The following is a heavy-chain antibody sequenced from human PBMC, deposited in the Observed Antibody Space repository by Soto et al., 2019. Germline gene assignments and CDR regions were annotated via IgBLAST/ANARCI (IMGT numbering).Heavy chain of an antibody. J-gene: IGHJ3*02. CDR2: ISSSSSYI. CDR3: ARDNDYVWGSYRFLGAFDI. CDR1: GFTFSSYS. V-gene: IGHV3-21*01. D-gene: IGHD3-16*02. Sequence: GGSLRLSCAASGFTFSSYSMNWVRQAPGKGLEWVSSISSSSSYIYYADSVKGRFTISRDNAKNSRYLQMNSRRDEDTAVYYCARDNDYVWGSYRFLGAFDIWGQGTMVTVSS.